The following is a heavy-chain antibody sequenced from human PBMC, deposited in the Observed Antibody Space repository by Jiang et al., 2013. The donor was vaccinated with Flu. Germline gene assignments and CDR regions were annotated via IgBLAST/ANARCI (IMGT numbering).Heavy chain of an antibody. CDR3: ARHPSLTRGGNFDY. CDR2: LYYSGST. CDR1: GGSISNSSYY. D-gene: IGHD3-16*01. Sequence: GSGLVKPSETLSLTCTVSGGSISNSSYYWGWIRQPPGKGLEWIGSLYYSGSTYYNPSLKSRVSISLDTSKNQFSLKLSSVTAADTAVYYCARHPSLTRGGNFDYWGQGTLVTVSS. J-gene: IGHJ4*02. V-gene: IGHV4-39*01.